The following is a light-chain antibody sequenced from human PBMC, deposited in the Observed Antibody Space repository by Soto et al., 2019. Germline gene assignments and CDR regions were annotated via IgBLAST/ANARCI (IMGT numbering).Light chain of an antibody. CDR3: PKYNSAPQT. Sequence: DIQMTQSPSSLSASVGDRVTITCRASQDISNYLAWYQQKPGKVPKLLMYAASTLQSGVPSRFSGSGSGTEFTLIISSLQPEDVATYYCPKYNSAPQTFGPGTKVDIK. CDR2: AAS. CDR1: QDISNY. V-gene: IGKV1-27*01. J-gene: IGKJ3*01.